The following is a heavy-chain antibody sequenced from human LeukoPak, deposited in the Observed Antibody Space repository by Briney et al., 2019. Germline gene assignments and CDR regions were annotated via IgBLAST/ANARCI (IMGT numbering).Heavy chain of an antibody. V-gene: IGHV1-2*02. CDR1: GYTFTSYG. CDR2: INPNSGGT. CDR3: ARDMNYYDSSGIDY. Sequence: GASVKVSCKASGYTFTSYGISWVRQAPGQGLEWTGWINPNSGGTNYAQKFQGRVTMTRDTSISTAYMELSRLRSDDTAVYYCARDMNYYDSSGIDYWGQGTLVTVSS. J-gene: IGHJ4*02. D-gene: IGHD3-22*01.